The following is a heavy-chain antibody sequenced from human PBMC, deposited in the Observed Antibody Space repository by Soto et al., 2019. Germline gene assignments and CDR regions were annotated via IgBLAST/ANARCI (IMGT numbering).Heavy chain of an antibody. CDR2: ISSSGSDV. CDR1: GFTFSDYY. D-gene: IGHD1-1*01. V-gene: IGHV3-11*01. Sequence: PGGSLRLSCAASGFTFSDYYMSWIRQAQGKGLECISYISSSGSDVYYADTVKGRFTVSRDNAKNSLYLQMNSLRVDDTAVYYCARDPGPGGADDGPYWLDPWGQGSLVTVSS. J-gene: IGHJ5*02. CDR3: ARDPGPGGADDGPYWLDP.